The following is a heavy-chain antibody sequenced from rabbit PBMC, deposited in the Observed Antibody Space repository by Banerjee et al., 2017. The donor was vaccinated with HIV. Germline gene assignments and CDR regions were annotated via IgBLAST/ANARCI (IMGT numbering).Heavy chain of an antibody. CDR3: ARAGSSYTTGFNL. J-gene: IGHJ4*01. CDR1: GFDLSSSYY. Sequence: QEQLEESGGDLVKPGRSLTLTCTASGFDLSSSYYMCWVRQAPGKGLELIACIYSSSDNTYYASWAKGRFTISKTSSTTVTLQMTSLTAADTATYFCARAGSSYTTGFNLWGQGTLVTVS. D-gene: IGHD8-1*01. V-gene: IGHV1S45*01. CDR2: IYSSSDNT.